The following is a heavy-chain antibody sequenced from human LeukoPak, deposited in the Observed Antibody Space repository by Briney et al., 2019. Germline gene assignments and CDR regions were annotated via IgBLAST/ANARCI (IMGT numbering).Heavy chain of an antibody. J-gene: IGHJ4*02. Sequence: KPSETLSLTCTVSGSSISNYYWTWIRQPAGKGLEWIGRIYTSGGTNYNPSLETRVTMSVDTSKNQVSLKLSSVTAADTAVYYCARYYDRSGYWSTPHFDYWGQGTLVTVSS. CDR3: ARYYDRSGYWSTPHFDY. CDR1: GSSISNYY. D-gene: IGHD3-22*01. V-gene: IGHV4-4*07. CDR2: IYTSGGT.